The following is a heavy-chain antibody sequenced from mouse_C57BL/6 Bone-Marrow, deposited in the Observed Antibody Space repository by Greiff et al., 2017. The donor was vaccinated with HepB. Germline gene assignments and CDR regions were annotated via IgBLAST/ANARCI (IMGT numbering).Heavy chain of an antibody. V-gene: IGHV1-82*01. CDR3: APNWDVG. CDR2: IYPGDGDT. J-gene: IGHJ2*01. D-gene: IGHD4-1*01. CDR1: GYAFSSSW. Sequence: VQLQQPGPELVKPGASVKISCKASGYAFSSSWMNWVKQRPGKGLEWIGRIYPGDGDTNYNGKFKGKATLTADKSSSTAYMQLSSLTSEDSAVYFCAPNWDVGWGQGTTLTVSS.